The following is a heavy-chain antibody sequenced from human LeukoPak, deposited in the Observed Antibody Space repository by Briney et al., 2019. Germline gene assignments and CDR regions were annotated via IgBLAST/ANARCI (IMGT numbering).Heavy chain of an antibody. V-gene: IGHV3-66*02. D-gene: IGHD3-3*01. CDR1: GFTFSSYA. Sequence: PGGSLRLSCAASGFTFSSYAMSWVRQAPGKGLEWVSVIYSGGSTYYADSVKGRFTISRDNSKNTLYLQMNSLRAEDTAVYYCARAYPYYDFWSGYFDYWGQGTLVTVSS. CDR3: ARAYPYYDFWSGYFDY. J-gene: IGHJ4*02. CDR2: IYSGGST.